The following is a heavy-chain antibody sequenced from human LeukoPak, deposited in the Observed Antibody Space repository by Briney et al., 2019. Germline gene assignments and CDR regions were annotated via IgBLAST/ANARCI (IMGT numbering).Heavy chain of an antibody. Sequence: GGSLRLSCAASGFTFDDYAMHWVRHAPGKGLEWVSGISWNSGSIGYADSVKGRFTISRDNAKNSLYLQMNSLRAEDTALYYCARMGRGYSYGTYDYWGQGTLVTVSS. J-gene: IGHJ4*02. CDR2: ISWNSGSI. V-gene: IGHV3-9*01. CDR1: GFTFDDYA. D-gene: IGHD5-18*01. CDR3: ARMGRGYSYGTYDY.